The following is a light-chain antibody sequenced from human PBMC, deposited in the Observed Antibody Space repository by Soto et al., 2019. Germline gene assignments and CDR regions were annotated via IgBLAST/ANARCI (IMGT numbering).Light chain of an antibody. V-gene: IGKV3-20*01. CDR2: GAS. CDR1: QSVSSSY. Sequence: EIVLTQSPGTLSLSPGARAPLSCRASQSVSSSYLAWYQQKPGQAPRLLIYGASSRATGIPDRFSGSGSGTDFTLTISRLEPEDSAVYYCQQYGTSPTTFGQGTKV. J-gene: IGKJ1*01. CDR3: QQYGTSPTT.